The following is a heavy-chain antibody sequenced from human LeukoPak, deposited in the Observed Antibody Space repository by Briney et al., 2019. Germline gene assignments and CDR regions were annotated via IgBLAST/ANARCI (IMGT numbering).Heavy chain of an antibody. J-gene: IGHJ4*02. Sequence: ASEKVSCTASVYTFTGYYMHWVRQAPRHGLEWMGCINPNSGGTNNAQKFHGRVTMTTVTSISTAYIELRRLISDATAVYYCARDYGGCQDYFDYWGEETLVTVSS. CDR1: VYTFTGYY. CDR3: ARDYGGCQDYFDY. CDR2: INPNSGGT. D-gene: IGHD3-16*01. V-gene: IGHV1-2*02.